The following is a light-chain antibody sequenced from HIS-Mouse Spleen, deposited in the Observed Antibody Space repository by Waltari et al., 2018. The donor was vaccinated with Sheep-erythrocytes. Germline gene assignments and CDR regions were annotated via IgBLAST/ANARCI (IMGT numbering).Light chain of an antibody. CDR2: AAS. J-gene: IGKJ2*01. Sequence: AIQMTQSPSSLSASVGDRVTITCRASQGIRNDLGWYQQKAGKAPKLLIYAASSLQSGVPSRFSGSGSGTDFTITISSLQPEDFATYYCLQDYNYPYTFGQGTKLEIK. V-gene: IGKV1-6*01. CDR3: LQDYNYPYT. CDR1: QGIRND.